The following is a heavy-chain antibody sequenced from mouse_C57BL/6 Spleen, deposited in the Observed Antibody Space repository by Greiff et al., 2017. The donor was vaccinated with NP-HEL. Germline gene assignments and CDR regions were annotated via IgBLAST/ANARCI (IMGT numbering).Heavy chain of an antibody. CDR2: IRDGGSYT. J-gene: IGHJ2*01. Sequence: EVMLVESGGGLVKPGGSLKLSCAASGSTFSSYAMSWVRQTPEKRLEWVATIRDGGSYTYYPDNVKGRFTISRDNSKNNLYLQMSHLKSEDTAMYYCARDRGYGQYYFDYWGQGTTLTVSS. D-gene: IGHD1-1*02. CDR1: GSTFSSYA. CDR3: ARDRGYGQYYFDY. V-gene: IGHV5-4*01.